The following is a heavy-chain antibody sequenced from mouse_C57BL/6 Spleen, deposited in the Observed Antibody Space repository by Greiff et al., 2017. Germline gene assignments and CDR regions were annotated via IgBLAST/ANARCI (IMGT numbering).Heavy chain of an antibody. CDR2: IYPGGGYT. V-gene: IGHV1-63*01. D-gene: IGHD2-5*01. Sequence: QVHVKQSGAELVRPGTSVKMSCKASGYTFTNYWIGWAKQRPGHGLEWIGDIYPGGGYTNYNEKFKGKATLTADTSSRTAYMQFSSLTSEDSAIYYCARSYSNYYAMDYWGQGTSVTVAS. CDR3: ARSYSNYYAMDY. J-gene: IGHJ4*01. CDR1: GYTFTNYW.